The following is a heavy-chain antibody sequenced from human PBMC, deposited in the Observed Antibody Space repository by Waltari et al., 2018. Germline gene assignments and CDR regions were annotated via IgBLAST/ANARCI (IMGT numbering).Heavy chain of an antibody. CDR2: ISSSGSTI. J-gene: IGHJ6*02. D-gene: IGHD5-18*01. CDR3: ARDRRGYSYGLIYYYYGMDV. CDR1: GFTFSSYE. Sequence: EVQLVESGGGLVQPGGSLRLSCAASGFTFSSYEMNWVRQAPGKGLEWVSYISSSGSTIYYEDSVKGLFTIARDNAKNSLYLQMNSLRAEDTAVYYCARDRRGYSYGLIYYYYGMDVWGQGTTVTVSS. V-gene: IGHV3-48*03.